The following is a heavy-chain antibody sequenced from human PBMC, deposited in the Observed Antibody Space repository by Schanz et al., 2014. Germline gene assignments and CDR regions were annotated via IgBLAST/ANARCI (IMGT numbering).Heavy chain of an antibody. Sequence: EVHLVESGGGLVQPGGSLRLSCAASGITFSSHSFNWVRQAPGKGLEWVSALSEGGGGTHYADSVKGRFTISRDNAKNSLYLEMNSLRAEDTAVYHCVSSGSYSSYALWGQGTLVTVSS. J-gene: IGHJ4*02. CDR1: GITFSSHS. CDR2: LSEGGGGT. D-gene: IGHD3-10*01. V-gene: IGHV3-48*01. CDR3: VSSGSYSSYAL.